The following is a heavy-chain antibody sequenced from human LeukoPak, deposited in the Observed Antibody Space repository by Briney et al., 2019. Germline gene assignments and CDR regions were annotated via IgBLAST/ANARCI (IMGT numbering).Heavy chain of an antibody. Sequence: PSETLSPTCTVSGGSISSYYWSWIRQPPGKGLEWIAYISTSGSTKYNPSLQSRVTISVDTSKNQFALKLTSVTAADTAVYYCARRRGYCSSSSCYGFDPWGQGTLVTVSS. D-gene: IGHD2-2*01. CDR2: ISTSGST. V-gene: IGHV4-4*08. J-gene: IGHJ5*02. CDR1: GGSISSYY. CDR3: ARRRGYCSSSSCYGFDP.